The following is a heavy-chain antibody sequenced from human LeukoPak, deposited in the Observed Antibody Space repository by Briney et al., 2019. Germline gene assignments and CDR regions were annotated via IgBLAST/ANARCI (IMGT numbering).Heavy chain of an antibody. CDR3: AKGVFYDILTGSDAFDI. J-gene: IGHJ3*02. V-gene: IGHV3-9*01. CDR2: ISWNSGSI. D-gene: IGHD3-9*01. CDR1: GFTFDDYA. Sequence: GGSLRLSCAASGFTFDDYAMHWVRQAPGKGLEWVSGISWNSGSIGYADSVKGRFTISRDNAKNSLYLQMNSLRAEDTALYYCAKGVFYDILTGSDAFDIWGQGTMVTVSS.